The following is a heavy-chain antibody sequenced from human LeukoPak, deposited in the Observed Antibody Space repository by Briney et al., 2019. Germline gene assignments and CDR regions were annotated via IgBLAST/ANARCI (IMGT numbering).Heavy chain of an antibody. CDR1: GGSISSGDYY. V-gene: IGHV4-30-4*08. CDR3: ARADSIVVVPAASWFDP. J-gene: IGHJ5*02. D-gene: IGHD2-2*01. CDR2: IYYSGST. Sequence: SEARSLTCTVSGGSISSGDYYWSWIRQPPGKGLEWIGYIYYSGSTYYNPSLKSRVTISVDTSKNQFSLKLSSVTAADTAVYYCARADSIVVVPAASWFDPWGQGTLVTVSS.